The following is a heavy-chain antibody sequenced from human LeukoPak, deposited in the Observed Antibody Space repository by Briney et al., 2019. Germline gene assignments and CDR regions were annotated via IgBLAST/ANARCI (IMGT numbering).Heavy chain of an antibody. CDR3: ATVRAYCDSYNWFDP. D-gene: IGHD3-22*01. CDR2: FDPEDGET. J-gene: IGHJ5*02. Sequence: ASVKVSCKVSGYTLTELSMHWVRQAPGKGLEWMGGFDPEDGETIYAQKFQGRVTMTEDTSTDTAYMELSSLRSEDTAVYYCATVRAYCDSYNWFDPWGQGTLVTVSS. V-gene: IGHV1-24*01. CDR1: GYTLTELS.